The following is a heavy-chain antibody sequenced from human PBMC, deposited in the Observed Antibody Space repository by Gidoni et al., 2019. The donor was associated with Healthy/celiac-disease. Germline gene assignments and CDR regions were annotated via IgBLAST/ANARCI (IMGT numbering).Heavy chain of an antibody. CDR3: ARGGDYYDEKGLFDY. CDR1: GGAISSGGYS. CDR2: IYHSGST. J-gene: IGHJ4*02. D-gene: IGHD3-22*01. V-gene: IGHV4-30-2*01. Sequence: QLQLQESGSGRVKPSQTLSLTCAVSGGAISSGGYSWSWIRQPTGKGLEWIGYIYHSGSTSYNQSLKSRVTISVDRSKNQFSLKLSSVTAADTAVYYCARGGDYYDEKGLFDYWGQGTLVTVSS.